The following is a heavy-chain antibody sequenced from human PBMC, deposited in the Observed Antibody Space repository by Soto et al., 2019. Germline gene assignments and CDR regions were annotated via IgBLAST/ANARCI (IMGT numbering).Heavy chain of an antibody. Sequence: SETLSLTCTVSGASISSSNWWSWVRQPPGKGLEWIGEIYHSGSTNYNPSLKSRVTISVDKSKNQFSLKLSSVTAADTAVYYCARDDRGYCSSTSCYADGGMDVWGQGTTVTVSS. CDR3: ARDDRGYCSSTSCYADGGMDV. D-gene: IGHD2-2*01. V-gene: IGHV4-4*02. J-gene: IGHJ6*02. CDR2: IYHSGST. CDR1: GASISSSNW.